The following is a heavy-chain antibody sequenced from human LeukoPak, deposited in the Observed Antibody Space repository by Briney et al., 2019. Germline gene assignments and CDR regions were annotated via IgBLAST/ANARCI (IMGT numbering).Heavy chain of an antibody. V-gene: IGHV3-21*04. J-gene: IGHJ4*02. CDR2: ISYTGTYI. D-gene: IGHD6-13*01. CDR3: AKGITAADTGLDY. Sequence: GGSLRLSCAASAFSLNAYNMNWVRQAPGKGLEWVSSISYTGTYIYYADSVKGRFTVSRDISKNTLYLQMNSLRAEDTALYYCAKGITAADTGLDYWGQGTLVTVSS. CDR1: AFSLNAYN.